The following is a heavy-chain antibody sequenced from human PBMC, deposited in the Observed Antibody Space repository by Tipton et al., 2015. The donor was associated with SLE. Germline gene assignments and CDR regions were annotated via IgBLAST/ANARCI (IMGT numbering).Heavy chain of an antibody. J-gene: IGHJ4*02. CDR3: ARSRLYCSGGSCYSDY. D-gene: IGHD2-15*01. V-gene: IGHV4-34*01. CDR2: INHSGST. Sequence: TLSLTCAGYGGSFSGYYWSWIRQPPGKGLEWIGEINHSGSTNYNPSLKSRVTISVDTSKNQFSLKLSSVTAADTAMYYCARSRLYCSGGSCYSDYWGQGTLVPVTS. CDR1: GGSFSGYY.